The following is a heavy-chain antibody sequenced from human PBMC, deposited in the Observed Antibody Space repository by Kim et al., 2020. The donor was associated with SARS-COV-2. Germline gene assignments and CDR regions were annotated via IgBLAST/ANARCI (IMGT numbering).Heavy chain of an antibody. CDR3: ARECGVYCSSTSCYTRLCGMDV. CDR1: GFTFSSYS. V-gene: IGHV3-21*01. CDR2: ISSSSSYI. D-gene: IGHD2-2*02. Sequence: GGSLRLSCAASGFTFSSYSMNWVRQAPGKGLEWVSSISSSSSYIYYADSVKGRFTISRDNAKNSLYLQMNSLRAEDTAVYYCARECGVYCSSTSCYTRLCGMDVWGQGTTVTVSS. J-gene: IGHJ6*02.